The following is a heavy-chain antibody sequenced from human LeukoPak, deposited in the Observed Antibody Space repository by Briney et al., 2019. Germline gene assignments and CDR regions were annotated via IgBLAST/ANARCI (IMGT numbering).Heavy chain of an antibody. J-gene: IGHJ6*03. D-gene: IGHD6-13*01. CDR3: ARGYDPSSSWYNYYYYMDV. CDR1: GFTFSSYG. V-gene: IGHV3-30*03. Sequence: GRSLRLSCAASGFTFSSYGMHWVRQAPGKGLEWVAVISYDGSNKYYADSVKGRFTISRDNSKNTLYLQMSSLRSEDTAVYYCARGYDPSSSWYNYYYYMDVWGKGTTVTVSS. CDR2: ISYDGSNK.